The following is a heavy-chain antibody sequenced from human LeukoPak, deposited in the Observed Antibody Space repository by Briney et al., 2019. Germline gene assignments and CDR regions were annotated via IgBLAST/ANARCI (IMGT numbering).Heavy chain of an antibody. V-gene: IGHV3-11*01. CDR2: ISSSGSTI. CDR3: ARALDRGSYAIDY. D-gene: IGHD1-26*01. CDR1: GFTFSDYY. Sequence: GGSLRLSCAASGFTFSDYYMSWIRQAPGKGLEWVSYISSSGSTIYYADSVKGRFTISRDNAKNSLYLQMNSLRAEDTAVYYCARALDRGSYAIDYWGQGTMVTVSS. J-gene: IGHJ4*02.